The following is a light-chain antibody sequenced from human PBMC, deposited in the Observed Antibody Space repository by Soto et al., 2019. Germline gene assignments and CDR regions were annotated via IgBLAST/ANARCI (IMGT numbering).Light chain of an antibody. J-gene: IGLJ2*01. CDR3: CSDAGNTTFK. Sequence: QSALTQPASVSGSPGQRITISCAGTNSDVGNYNLVSWYQHHPGKAPRLIIYAVSKRPAGVSDRFSGSKSGSTASLTISGLQPEDDSDYYCCSDAGNTTFKFGGGTKLTVL. CDR1: NSDVGNYNL. CDR2: AVS. V-gene: IGLV2-23*02.